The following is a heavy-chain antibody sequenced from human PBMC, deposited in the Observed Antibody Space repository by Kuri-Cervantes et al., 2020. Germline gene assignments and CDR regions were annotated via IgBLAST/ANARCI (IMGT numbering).Heavy chain of an antibody. J-gene: IGHJ4*02. Sequence: SETLSLTCTVSGYSISNDYHWGWIRQPPGKGLEWLGYIYYSGSTYYNPSLKSRVAISVDTSKNQFSLKLSSVTAADTAVYFCARTRPRPRPYFLDYWGQGTQVTVSS. CDR2: IYYSGST. CDR1: GYSISNDYH. CDR3: ARTRPRPRPYFLDY. V-gene: IGHV4-38-2*02. D-gene: IGHD6-6*01.